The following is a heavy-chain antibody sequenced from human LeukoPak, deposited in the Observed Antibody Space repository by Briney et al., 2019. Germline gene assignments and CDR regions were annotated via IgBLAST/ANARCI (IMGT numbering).Heavy chain of an antibody. D-gene: IGHD5-24*01. CDR1: GFTFSSHA. J-gene: IGHJ4*02. Sequence: GGSLRLSCAASGFTFSSHAMAWVRQAPGKGLEWVSAIGGSSGSTYHADSVKGRFTISRDNSKNTLYLQMNSLRAEDTAVYYCAKAGEMATISPFDYWGQGTLVTVSS. CDR2: IGGSSGST. CDR3: AKAGEMATISPFDY. V-gene: IGHV3-23*01.